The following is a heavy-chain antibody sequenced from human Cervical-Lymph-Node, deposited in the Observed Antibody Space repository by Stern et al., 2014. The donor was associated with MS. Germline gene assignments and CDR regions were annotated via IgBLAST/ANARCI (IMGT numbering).Heavy chain of an antibody. CDR2: SRQCGDVT. D-gene: IGHD1-26*01. CDR3: AREPSESYRFDN. V-gene: IGHV1-46*01. CDR1: GYTFSSYS. J-gene: IGHJ4*02. Sequence: QMQLVQSGAEVKKPGASVKLSCKASGYTFSSYSMHWFRQAPGQGLEWLGISRQCGDVTAYAPKVQGRVTMTRDTSTTTVYLELSGRRSEDTAVYYCAREPSESYRFDNLGQGTLVTVSS.